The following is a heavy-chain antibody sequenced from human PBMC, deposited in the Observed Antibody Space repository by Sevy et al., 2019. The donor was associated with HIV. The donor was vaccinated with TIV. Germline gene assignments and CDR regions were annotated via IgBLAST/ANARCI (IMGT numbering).Heavy chain of an antibody. CDR2: ISYDGSNK. CDR3: AKDSIISRSGWYDDYYYGMDV. V-gene: IGHV3-30*18. J-gene: IGHJ6*02. CDR1: GFTFSSYG. D-gene: IGHD6-19*01. Sequence: GGSLRLSCAASGFTFSSYGMYWVRQAPGKGLEWVAVISYDGSNKYYADSVKGRFTISRDNSKNTLYLQMNSLRAEDTAVYYCAKDSIISRSGWYDDYYYGMDVWGQGTTVTVSS.